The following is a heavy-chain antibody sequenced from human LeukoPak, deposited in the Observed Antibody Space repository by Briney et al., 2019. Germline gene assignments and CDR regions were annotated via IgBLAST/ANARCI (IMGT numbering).Heavy chain of an antibody. V-gene: IGHV1-18*01. D-gene: IGHD6-6*01. J-gene: IGHJ3*02. CDR2: VSTNKGNT. CDR1: GYTFSNYG. CDR3: ARMSFLKQCTPPRPDDAFDI. Sequence: ASVKVSCKASGYTFSNYGISWVRQAPGQGLEWMGWVSTNKGNTKSAQKNQGRVTMTTDTSTSTVHMELRSLRSDDTAVYYCARMSFLKQCTPPRPDDAFDIWGQGTMITVSS.